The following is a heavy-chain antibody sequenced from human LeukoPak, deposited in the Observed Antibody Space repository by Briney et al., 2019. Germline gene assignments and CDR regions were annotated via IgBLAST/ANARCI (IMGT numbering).Heavy chain of an antibody. CDR3: GRLPNYGRPGGAFFQH. CDR1: GGSISSSDYY. V-gene: IGHV4-39*02. D-gene: IGHD3-10*01. J-gene: IGHJ1*01. Sequence: SETLSLTCTVSGGSISSSDYYWGWIRQPPGKGLEWIGSISYSGTTYYNPSLKSRVTISADTSKSHFSLKLSSVTAADTAVYYCGRLPNYGRPGGAFFQHWGQGTLVTVSS. CDR2: ISYSGTT.